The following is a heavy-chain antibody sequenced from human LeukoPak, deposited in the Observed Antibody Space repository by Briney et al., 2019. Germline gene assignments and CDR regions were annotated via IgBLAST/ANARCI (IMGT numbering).Heavy chain of an antibody. CDR1: GGTFSSYA. D-gene: IGHD2-2*01. CDR2: IIPIFGTA. V-gene: IGHV1-69*13. Sequence: SVTVSCTASGGTFSSYAISWVRQAPGQGLEWMGGIIPIFGTANYAQKFQGRVTITADESTSTAYMELSSLRSEDTAVYYCARGCSSTSCSRSYWYFDLWGRGTLVTVSS. J-gene: IGHJ2*01. CDR3: ARGCSSTSCSRSYWYFDL.